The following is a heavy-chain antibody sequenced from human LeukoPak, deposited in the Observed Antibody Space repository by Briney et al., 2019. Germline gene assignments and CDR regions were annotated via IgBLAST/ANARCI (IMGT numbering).Heavy chain of an antibody. Sequence: ASVKVSCKASGYTFTSYGISWVRQARGQGLEWMGWISAYNGNTNYAQKLQGRVTMTTDTSTSTAYMELRSLRSDDTAVYYCARVLGPYCSSTSCYSGDWFDPWGQGTLVTVSS. V-gene: IGHV1-18*01. CDR1: GYTFTSYG. D-gene: IGHD2-2*01. J-gene: IGHJ5*02. CDR3: ARVLGPYCSSTSCYSGDWFDP. CDR2: ISAYNGNT.